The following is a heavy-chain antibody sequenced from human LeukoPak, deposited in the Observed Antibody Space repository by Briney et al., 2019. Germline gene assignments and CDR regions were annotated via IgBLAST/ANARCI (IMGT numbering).Heavy chain of an antibody. CDR3: ARLSSRQWLVRGAFDI. V-gene: IGHV4-59*12. CDR2: IYYSGST. D-gene: IGHD6-19*01. J-gene: IGHJ3*02. CDR1: GGSISSYY. Sequence: PSETLSLTCTVSGGSISSYYWSWIRQPPGKGLEWIGYIYYSGSTNYNPSLKSRVTISVDTSKNQFSLKLSSVTAADTAVYYCARLSSRQWLVRGAFDIWGQGTMVTVSS.